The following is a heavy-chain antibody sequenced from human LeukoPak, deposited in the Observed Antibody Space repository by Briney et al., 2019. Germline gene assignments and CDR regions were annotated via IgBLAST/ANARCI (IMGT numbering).Heavy chain of an antibody. D-gene: IGHD2-2*01. CDR3: AKVSYCSSTGCIYYYGMDV. Sequence: SGRSLRLSCAASGFTFSSHGMHWVRQAPGKGLEWVAGIWYDGSKKYHADSVKGRFSISRDNSKNTLNLQMNSLRVEDTAVYYCAKVSYCSSTGCIYYYGMDVWGQGTTVTVSS. V-gene: IGHV3-33*06. CDR2: IWYDGSKK. CDR1: GFTFSSHG. J-gene: IGHJ6*02.